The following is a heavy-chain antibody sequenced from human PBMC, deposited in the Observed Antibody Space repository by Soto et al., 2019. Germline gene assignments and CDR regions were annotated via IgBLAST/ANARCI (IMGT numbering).Heavy chain of an antibody. CDR1: GGSISVYY. D-gene: IGHD1-26*01. CDR2: IYDSGSP. CDR3: ARGVGSSPPRY. Sequence: SETLSLTCTISGGSISVYYWSWIRQPPGQALEWIGYIYDSGSPYYNPSLRSRVIISADTSKNQISLKLTSATAADTAVYYCARGVGSSPPRYWGRGTLVTFSS. J-gene: IGHJ4*02. V-gene: IGHV4-59*01.